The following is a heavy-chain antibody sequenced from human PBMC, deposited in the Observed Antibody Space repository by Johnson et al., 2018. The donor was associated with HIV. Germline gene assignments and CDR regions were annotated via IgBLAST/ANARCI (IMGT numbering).Heavy chain of an antibody. D-gene: IGHD6-13*01. CDR1: GFTVSSNY. Sequence: VQLVESGGGLVQPGGSLRLSCAASGFTVSSNYMSWVRQAPGKGLEWVSVIYSGGSTYYADSVKGRFTISRDNSKNTLYLQMNSLRAEDTAVYYCARADSSSSTWMGLDSWGQGTMVTVSS. V-gene: IGHV3-66*01. CDR2: IYSGGST. J-gene: IGHJ3*02. CDR3: ARADSSSSTWMGLDS.